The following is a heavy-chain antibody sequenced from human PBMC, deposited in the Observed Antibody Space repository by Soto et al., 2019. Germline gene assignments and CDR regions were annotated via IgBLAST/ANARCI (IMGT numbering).Heavy chain of an antibody. CDR2: ISHEGGTQ. J-gene: IGHJ4*02. Sequence: QVQLAESGGGVVQPGGSLRLSCAASGFTFSDYGIDWIRQAPGKGLERVAVISHEGGTQYYADSVRGRFTVSRDNSKNILYLQMDSLRPEDTAVYFCAKEGSPKVSRGDDYWGQGTLVTVSS. D-gene: IGHD3-10*01. V-gene: IGHV3-30*18. CDR3: AKEGSPKVSRGDDY. CDR1: GFTFSDYG.